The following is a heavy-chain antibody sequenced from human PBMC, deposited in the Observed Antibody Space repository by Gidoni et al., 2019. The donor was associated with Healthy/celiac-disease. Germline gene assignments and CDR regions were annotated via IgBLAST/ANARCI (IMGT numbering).Heavy chain of an antibody. Sequence: QVQLVQSGAEVKKPGSSVKVSCKASGGTVSSYAISWVRQDHGQELEWMGGISTILGTANYAQKFQGRVKITADKSTSTAYMELSSLRSEDTAVYYCARDSRVAARGVADYYYGMDVWGQGTTVTVSS. V-gene: IGHV1-69*06. CDR3: ARDSRVAARGVADYYYGMDV. J-gene: IGHJ6*02. D-gene: IGHD6-6*01. CDR1: GGTVSSYA. CDR2: ISTILGTA.